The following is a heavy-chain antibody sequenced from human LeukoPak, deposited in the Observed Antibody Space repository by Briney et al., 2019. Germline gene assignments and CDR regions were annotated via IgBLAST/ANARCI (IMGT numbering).Heavy chain of an antibody. CDR1: GGSISSGSYY. Sequence: ASETLSLTCTVSGGSISSGSYYWGWIRQPAGKGLEWIGRIYTSGSTNYNPSLKSRVTISVDTSKNQFSLKLSSVTAADTAVYYCARGTYYDFWSGYNNWFDPWGQGTLVTVSS. V-gene: IGHV4-61*02. CDR3: ARGTYYDFWSGYNNWFDP. D-gene: IGHD3-3*01. J-gene: IGHJ5*02. CDR2: IYTSGST.